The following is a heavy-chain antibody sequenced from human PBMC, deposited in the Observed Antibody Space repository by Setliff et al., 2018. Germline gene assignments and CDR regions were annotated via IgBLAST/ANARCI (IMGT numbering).Heavy chain of an antibody. J-gene: IGHJ6*02. CDR3: ARDRTAYSYGLDV. CDR2: ISDDGSNE. V-gene: IGHV3-30*03. Sequence: PGGSLRLSCAASGFTVSTFSMHWVRQAPVKGLEWVATISDDGSNEFYADSVKGRFTIFRDNSKNTLYLQMSSLRADDTAMYYCARDRTAYSYGLDVWGQGTTVTVSS. CDR1: GFTVSTFS. D-gene: IGHD5-18*01.